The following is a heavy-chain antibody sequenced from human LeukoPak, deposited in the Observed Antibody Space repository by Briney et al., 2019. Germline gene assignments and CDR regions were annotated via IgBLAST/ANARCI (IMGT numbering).Heavy chain of an antibody. J-gene: IGHJ4*02. CDR2: IYTSGST. V-gene: IGHV4-61*02. CDR3: AGARMGHYYYDSSGYYYGFDY. D-gene: IGHD3-22*01. CDR1: GGSISSGSYY. Sequence: SETLSLTCTVSGGSISSGSYYWSWIRQPAGKGLEWIGRIYTSGSTNYNPSLKSRVTISVDTSKNQFSLKLSSVTAADTAVYYCAGARMGHYYYDSSGYYYGFDYWGQGTLVTVSS.